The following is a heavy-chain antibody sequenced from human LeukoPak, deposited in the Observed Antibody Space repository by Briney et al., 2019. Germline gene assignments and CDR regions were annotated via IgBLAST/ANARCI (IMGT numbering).Heavy chain of an antibody. D-gene: IGHD4/OR15-4a*01. J-gene: IGHJ5*02. CDR2: INTSNGNT. Sequence: GASVKVSYRTSGYTFTHCGISWVRQVPGQGLEWLGWINTSNGNTNFAQKVQGRVTMTTDTSTSTAYMELRSLRSDDTAVYYCARDRRFIPAASANGWFDPWGQGTLVTVSS. V-gene: IGHV1-18*01. CDR1: GYTFTHCG. CDR3: ARDRRFIPAASANGWFDP.